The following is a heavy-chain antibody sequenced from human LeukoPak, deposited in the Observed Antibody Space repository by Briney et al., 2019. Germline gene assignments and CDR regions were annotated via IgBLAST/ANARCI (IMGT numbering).Heavy chain of an antibody. CDR1: GFTVSSNY. CDR2: IYSGGST. D-gene: IGHD3-3*01. CDR3: AGSGSRRAEYFQH. V-gene: IGHV3-53*01. Sequence: GGSLRLSCAASGFTVSSNYMSWVRQAPGKGLEWVSVIYSGGSTYYADSVKGRFTISRDNSKNTLYLQMNSLRAEDTAVYYCAGSGSRRAEYFQHWGQGTLVTVSS. J-gene: IGHJ1*01.